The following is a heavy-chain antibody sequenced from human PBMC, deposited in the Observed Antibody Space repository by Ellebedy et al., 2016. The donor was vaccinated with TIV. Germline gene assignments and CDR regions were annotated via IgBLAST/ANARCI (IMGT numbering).Heavy chain of an antibody. V-gene: IGHV5-51*01. D-gene: IGHD2-15*01. CDR3: ARRVKHCSGGSCYLGYFDY. Sequence: GESLKISCKGSGYSFTSYWIGWVRQMPGKGLEWMGIIYPGDSDTRYSPSFQGQVTISADKSISTAYLQWSSLKASDTAMYYCARRVKHCSGGSCYLGYFDYWGQGTLVTVSS. CDR2: IYPGDSDT. CDR1: GYSFTSYW. J-gene: IGHJ4*02.